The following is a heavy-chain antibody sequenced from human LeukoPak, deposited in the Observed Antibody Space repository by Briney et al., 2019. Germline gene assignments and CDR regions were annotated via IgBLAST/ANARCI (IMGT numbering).Heavy chain of an antibody. J-gene: IGHJ3*02. Sequence: YYYSSGQSYYKVSLRSRVTMSVDTSKDLFSLKLSSVTAADTAVYYCARVPYYDFWSGYSARDAFDIWGQGTMVTVSS. CDR2: YYSSGQS. CDR3: ARVPYYDFWSGYSARDAFDI. D-gene: IGHD3-3*01. V-gene: IGHV4-28*03.